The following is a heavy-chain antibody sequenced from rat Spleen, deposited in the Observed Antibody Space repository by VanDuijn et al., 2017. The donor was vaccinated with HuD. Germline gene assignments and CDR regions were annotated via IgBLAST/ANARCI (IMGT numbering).Heavy chain of an antibody. D-gene: IGHD3-1*01. Sequence: QVQLKESGPGLVKPSLTLSLTCTVSGFSLSRYNVHWVRQPPGKGLEWMGRMNYNGDTSYNSALKSRLSISRDTSKNQVFLKMNSLQTDDTGTYYCTIHPRYWGQGVMVTVSS. J-gene: IGHJ2*01. CDR3: TIHPRY. CDR1: GFSLSRYN. V-gene: IGHV2-63*01. CDR2: MNYNGDT.